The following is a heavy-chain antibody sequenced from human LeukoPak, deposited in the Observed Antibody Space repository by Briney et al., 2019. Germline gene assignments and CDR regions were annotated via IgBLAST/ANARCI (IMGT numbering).Heavy chain of an antibody. CDR2: IYYSGST. Sequence: SETLSLTCTVSGGSISSSSYYWGWIRQPPGKGLEWIGSIYYSGSTYYNPSLNSRVTISLDTSKNQLSLKLSSVTAADTAVYYCARHSRGVTSGPAFDIWGQGTMVTVSS. J-gene: IGHJ3*02. D-gene: IGHD2-15*01. CDR1: GGSISSSSYY. CDR3: ARHSRGVTSGPAFDI. V-gene: IGHV4-39*01.